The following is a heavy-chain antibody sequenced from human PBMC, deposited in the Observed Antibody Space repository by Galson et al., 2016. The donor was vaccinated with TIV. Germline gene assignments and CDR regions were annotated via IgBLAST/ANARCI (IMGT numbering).Heavy chain of an antibody. Sequence: SETLSLTCTVSGGSISSYHWTWIRQPPGKGLEWIGYICYTGSTTYNPSLKSRVTISLDTAKTHFSLKLTSVTAADTALYYCASDSVTYPRTLEYWGQGTLVTVSS. J-gene: IGHJ4*02. CDR3: ASDSVTYPRTLEY. V-gene: IGHV4-59*01. CDR2: ICYTGST. D-gene: IGHD2-21*02. CDR1: GGSISSYH.